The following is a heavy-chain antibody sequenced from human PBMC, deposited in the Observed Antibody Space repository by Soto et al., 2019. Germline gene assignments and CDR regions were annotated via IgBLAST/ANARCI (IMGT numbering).Heavy chain of an antibody. CDR1: GFTFSSYA. CDR2: ISGSGGST. V-gene: IGHV3-23*01. CDR3: AKDSIVVVVAAMESWFDP. J-gene: IGHJ5*02. Sequence: GESLKISCAASGFTFSSYAMSWVRQAPGKGLEWVSAISGSGGSTYYADSVKGRFTISRDNSKNTLYLQMNSLRAEDTAVYYCAKDSIVVVVAAMESWFDPWGQGTLVTVSS. D-gene: IGHD2-15*01.